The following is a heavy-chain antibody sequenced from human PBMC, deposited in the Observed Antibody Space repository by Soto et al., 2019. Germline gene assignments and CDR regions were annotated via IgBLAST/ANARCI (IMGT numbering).Heavy chain of an antibody. CDR3: ARDTLAIGHYYYYGMDV. D-gene: IGHD2-15*01. CDR1: GFTFSSYW. Sequence: PGGSLRLSCAASGFTFSSYWMSWVRQAPGKGLEWVANIKQDGSEKYYVDSVKGRFTISRDNAKNSLYLQMNSLRAEDTAVYYCARDTLAIGHYYYYGMDVWGQGTTVTVSS. V-gene: IGHV3-7*04. J-gene: IGHJ6*02. CDR2: IKQDGSEK.